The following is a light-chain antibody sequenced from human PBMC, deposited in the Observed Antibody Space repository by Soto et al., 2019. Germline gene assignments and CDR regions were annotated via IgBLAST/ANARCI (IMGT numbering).Light chain of an antibody. CDR1: QSVGSD. CDR3: QQYGSSST. J-gene: IGKJ5*01. Sequence: EIVMTQSPATLSVSPGERATLSCRASQSVGSDLAWYQQKPGQAPRLLIYGASSRPTGIPDRFSGSGSGTDFTLTISRLEPEDFAVYYCQQYGSSSTFGQGTRLEI. V-gene: IGKV3-20*01. CDR2: GAS.